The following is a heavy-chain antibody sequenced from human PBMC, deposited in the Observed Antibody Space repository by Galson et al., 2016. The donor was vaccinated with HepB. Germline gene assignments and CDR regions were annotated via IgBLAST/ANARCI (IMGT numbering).Heavy chain of an antibody. D-gene: IGHD3-16*01. CDR2: ISDSGSTT. CDR3: AREGLSGEPLDY. J-gene: IGHJ4*02. V-gene: IGHV3-48*02. Sequence: SLRLSCAASGFTFSTYSMNWVRQAPGKGLEWVSYISDSGSTTYYVDSVKGRFTISRDNAKNSLYLQMNSLRDEDTAVYYSAREGLSGEPLDYWGQGTLVTVSS. CDR1: GFTFSTYS.